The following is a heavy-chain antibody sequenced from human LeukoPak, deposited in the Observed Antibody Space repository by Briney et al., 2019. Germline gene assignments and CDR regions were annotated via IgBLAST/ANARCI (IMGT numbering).Heavy chain of an antibody. J-gene: IGHJ6*02. CDR1: GYTFTGYY. CDR2: INPNSGGT. Sequence: ASVKVSCKASGYTFTGYYMHWVRQAPGQGLEWMGWINPNSGGTNYAQKFQGRVTMTRDTSISTAYMELSRLRSDDTAVYYCARVPLVTLYYYYGMDVWGQGTTVTVSS. D-gene: IGHD5-18*01. V-gene: IGHV1-2*02. CDR3: ARVPLVTLYYYYGMDV.